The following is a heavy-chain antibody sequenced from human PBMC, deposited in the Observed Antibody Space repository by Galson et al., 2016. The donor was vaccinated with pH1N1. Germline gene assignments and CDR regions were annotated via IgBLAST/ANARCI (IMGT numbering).Heavy chain of an antibody. Sequence: SLRLSCAASGFSFDTYAMHWVRQAPGKGLEWVAFISYNGNDQSYAESLKGRFTISRDNSKNTLYLQMSSLRREDTALYYCAREDWSYADTYYYGMDVWGQGTTVTVSS. CDR1: GFSFDTYA. CDR2: ISYNGNDQ. V-gene: IGHV3-30-3*01. CDR3: AREDWSYADTYYYGMDV. J-gene: IGHJ6*02. D-gene: IGHD3-16*01.